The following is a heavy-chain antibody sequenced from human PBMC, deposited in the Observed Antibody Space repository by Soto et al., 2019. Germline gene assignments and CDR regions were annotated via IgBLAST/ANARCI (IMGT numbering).Heavy chain of an antibody. CDR2: ISAYNGNT. J-gene: IGHJ5*02. CDR3: ARDSVPDTAMVMGGPGSWFDT. CDR1: GYTFTSYG. V-gene: IGHV1-18*01. D-gene: IGHD5-18*01. Sequence: ASVKVSCKASGYTFTSYGISWVRQAPGQGLEWMGWISAYNGNTNYAQKLQGRVTMTTDTSTSTAYMELRSLRSDDTAVYYCARDSVPDTAMVMGGPGSWFDTWGKGTLVTVSS.